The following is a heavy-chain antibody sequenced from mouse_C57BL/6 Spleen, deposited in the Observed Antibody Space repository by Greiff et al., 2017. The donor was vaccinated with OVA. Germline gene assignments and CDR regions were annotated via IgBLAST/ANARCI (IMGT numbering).Heavy chain of an antibody. CDR2: IDPENGDT. J-gene: IGHJ3*01. Sequence: EVQLVESGAELVRPGASVKLSCTASGFNIKDDYMHWVKQRPEQGLEWIGWIDPENGDTEYASKFQGKATITADTSSNTAYLQLSSLTSEDTAVYYCTTGAGSYYGSSYGFAYWGQGTLVTVSA. V-gene: IGHV14-4*01. CDR3: TTGAGSYYGSSYGFAY. CDR1: GFNIKDDY. D-gene: IGHD1-1*01.